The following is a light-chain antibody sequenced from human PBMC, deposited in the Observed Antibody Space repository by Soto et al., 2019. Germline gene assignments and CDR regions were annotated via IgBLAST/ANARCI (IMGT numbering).Light chain of an antibody. CDR3: QQYDNSPFT. V-gene: IGKV3-20*01. J-gene: IGKJ5*01. Sequence: ENVLTHSPGTLSLSPVERATLSCRSSQSVSSSFLAWYQQKPGQAPRLLIYGASSRATGIPDRFSGSGSGTDFTLTISRLEPEDFAVYYCQQYDNSPFTFGQGTRLEIK. CDR2: GAS. CDR1: QSVSSSF.